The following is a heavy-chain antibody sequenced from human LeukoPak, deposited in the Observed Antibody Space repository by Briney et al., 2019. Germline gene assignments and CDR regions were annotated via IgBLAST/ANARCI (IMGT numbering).Heavy chain of an antibody. D-gene: IGHD3-10*01. CDR1: GYTFTSYY. CDR3: ARGPSITMARGGQWYYYMDV. J-gene: IGHJ6*03. V-gene: IGHV1-46*01. Sequence: ASVKVSCKASGYTFTSYYMHWVRQAPGQGLEWMGIINPSGGSTSYAQKFQGRVTMTRDTSTSTVYMELSSLRSEDTAVYYCARGPSITMARGGQWYYYMDVWGKGTTVTISS. CDR2: INPSGGST.